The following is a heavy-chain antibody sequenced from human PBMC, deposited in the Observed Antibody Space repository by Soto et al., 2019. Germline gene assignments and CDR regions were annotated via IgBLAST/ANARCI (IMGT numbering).Heavy chain of an antibody. CDR2: ISSSGSTI. D-gene: IGHD6-19*01. V-gene: IGHV3-11*01. CDR1: GFTFSDYY. Sequence: GSLRLSCAASGFTFSDYYVSWIRQAPGKGLEWVSYISSSGSTIYYADSVKGRFTISRDNAKNSLYLQMNSLRAEDTAVYYCAREYSSGWFGAFDIWGQGTMVTVSS. CDR3: AREYSSGWFGAFDI. J-gene: IGHJ3*02.